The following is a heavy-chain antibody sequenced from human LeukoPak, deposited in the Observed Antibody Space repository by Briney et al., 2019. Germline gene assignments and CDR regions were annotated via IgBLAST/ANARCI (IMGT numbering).Heavy chain of an antibody. CDR3: ARGVTTPGSYDFWGGYEGGFDI. CDR1: GYIFTNYY. J-gene: IGHJ5*02. V-gene: IGHV1-2*02. D-gene: IGHD3-3*01. Sequence: GASVKVSCKASGYIFTNYYIHWVRQAPGQGLEWMGWIDPNSGGTTYAQKFQGRVTMTRGTSISTAYMELNRLRSDDTAVYYCARGVTTPGSYDFWGGYEGGFDIWGQGTLVTVSS. CDR2: IDPNSGGT.